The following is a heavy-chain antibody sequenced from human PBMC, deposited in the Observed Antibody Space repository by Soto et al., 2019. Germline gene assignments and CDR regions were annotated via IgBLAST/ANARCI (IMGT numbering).Heavy chain of an antibody. CDR2: IYPGDSDT. CDR3: AIPPYGDYEDYYGMDV. V-gene: IGHV5-51*01. D-gene: IGHD4-17*01. Sequence: GESLKIPCKGSGYSFTSYWIGWVRQMPGKGLEWMGIIYPGDSDTRYSPSFQGQVTISADKSISTAYLQWSSLKASDTAMYYCAIPPYGDYEDYYGMDVRGQGTTVTVSS. J-gene: IGHJ6*02. CDR1: GYSFTSYW.